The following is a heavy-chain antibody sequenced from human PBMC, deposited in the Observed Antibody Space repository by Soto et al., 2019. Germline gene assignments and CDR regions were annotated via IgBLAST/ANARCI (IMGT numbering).Heavy chain of an antibody. J-gene: IGHJ4*02. Sequence: LRLSCAASGFTFSNAWMSWVRQAPGKGLEWVGRIKSKIDGGTTDYAAPVKGRFTISRDDSKDTLYLQMNSLKTEDTAVYYCTTDDPINRYWGQGTLVTVSS. CDR1: GFTFSNAW. CDR3: TTDDPINRY. CDR2: IKSKIDGGTT. V-gene: IGHV3-15*01.